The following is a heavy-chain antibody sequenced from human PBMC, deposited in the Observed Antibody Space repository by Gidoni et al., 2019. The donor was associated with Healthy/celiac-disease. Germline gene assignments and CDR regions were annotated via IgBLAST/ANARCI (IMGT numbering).Heavy chain of an antibody. D-gene: IGHD3-3*01. CDR1: GGSFSGYY. CDR3: ARGVVTIFGVLTRGYYYYYYGMDV. CDR2: INHSGST. V-gene: IGHV4-34*01. Sequence: QVQLQQWGAGLLKPSETLSLTCAVYGGSFSGYYWSWIRQPPGKGLEWIGEINHSGSTNYNPSLKSLVTISVDTSKNQFSLKLSSVTAADTAVYYWARGVVTIFGVLTRGYYYYYYGMDVWGQGTTVTVSS. J-gene: IGHJ6*02.